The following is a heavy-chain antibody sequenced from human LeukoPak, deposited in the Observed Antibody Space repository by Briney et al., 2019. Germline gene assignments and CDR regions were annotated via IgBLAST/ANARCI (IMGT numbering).Heavy chain of an antibody. Sequence: GGSLRLSCTASGFTFNRDWTAWVRQAPGKGLEWVANIKEDGSEKNYVDSVKGRFTISRDNAENSVYLQMNDLRAEDTGVYYCVTREPSTSGWSYWGQGTLVTVSS. D-gene: IGHD6-19*01. CDR2: IKEDGSEK. J-gene: IGHJ4*02. CDR1: GFTFNRDW. V-gene: IGHV3-7*01. CDR3: VTREPSTSGWSY.